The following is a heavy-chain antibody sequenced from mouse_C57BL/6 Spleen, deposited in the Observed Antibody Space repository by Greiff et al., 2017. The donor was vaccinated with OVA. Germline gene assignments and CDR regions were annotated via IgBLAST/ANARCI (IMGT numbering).Heavy chain of an antibody. V-gene: IGHV1-59*01. CDR1: GYTFTSYW. J-gene: IGHJ4*01. D-gene: IGHD2-5*01. Sequence: VQLQQPGAELVRPGTSVKLSCKASGYTFTSYWMHWVKQRPGQGLEWIGVIDPSDSYTNYNQKFKGKATLTVDTSSSTAYMQLSSLTSEDSAVYYCARYSNYVGYAMDYWGQGTSVTVSS. CDR2: IDPSDSYT. CDR3: ARYSNYVGYAMDY.